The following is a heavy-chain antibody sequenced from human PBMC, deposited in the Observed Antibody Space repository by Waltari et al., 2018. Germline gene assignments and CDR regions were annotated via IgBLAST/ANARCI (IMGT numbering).Heavy chain of an antibody. D-gene: IGHD3-10*01. V-gene: IGHV1-69*08. CDR3: ARPRMVQGVIIGRDYYGMDV. CDR2: IIPIFGTA. J-gene: IGHJ6*02. CDR1: GGTFSSYA. Sequence: QVQLVQSGAEVKKPGSSVKVSCKASGGTFSSYAISWVRQAPGQGREWMGRIIPIFGTANYAQKFQGRVTITADKSTSTAYMELSSLRSEDTAVYYCARPRMVQGVIIGRDYYGMDVWGQGTTVTVSS.